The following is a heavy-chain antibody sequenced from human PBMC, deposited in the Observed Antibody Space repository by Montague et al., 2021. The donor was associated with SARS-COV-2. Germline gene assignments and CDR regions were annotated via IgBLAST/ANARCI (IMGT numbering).Heavy chain of an antibody. CDR1: GVSISSYY. D-gene: IGHD3-22*01. J-gene: IGHJ3*02. CDR3: ARHGRFSVIVNTPRGAFDI. Sequence: SETLSLTCTVSGVSISSYYWSWIRQPPGKGLEWIGCIYFSGSTNYNPSLKSRVTISVDTSKNQFSLKLRSVTAADTAVDYCARHGRFSVIVNTPRGAFDIWGQGTMVTVSS. V-gene: IGHV4-59*08. CDR2: IYFSGST.